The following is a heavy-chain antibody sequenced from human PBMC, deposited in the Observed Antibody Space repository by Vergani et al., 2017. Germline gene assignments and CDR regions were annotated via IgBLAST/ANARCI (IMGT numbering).Heavy chain of an antibody. CDR2: INHSGST. CDR3: ARAVLFSGSGIYYNVRVMYYFDD. D-gene: IGHD3-10*01. CDR1: GGSFSGYY. V-gene: IGHV4-34*01. Sequence: QVQLQQWGAGLLKPSETLSLTCAVYGGSFSGYYWSWIRQPPGKGLEWIGEINHSGSTNYNPSLKSRVTISVDTSKNQFSLKLSSVTAADTAVYYCARAVLFSGSGIYYNVRVMYYFDDWGQGSLVTVSS. J-gene: IGHJ4*02.